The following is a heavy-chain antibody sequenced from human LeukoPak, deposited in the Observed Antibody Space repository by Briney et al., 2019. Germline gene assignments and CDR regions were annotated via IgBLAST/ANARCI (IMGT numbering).Heavy chain of an antibody. CDR2: IYDSGST. CDR3: ARVLRYSSGWYVRSPHANYFDY. D-gene: IGHD6-19*01. V-gene: IGHV4-39*01. CDR1: GGSIRSSYYY. Sequence: SETLSLTCTVSGGSIRSSYYYWGWIRQPPGKGLEWIGSIYDSGSTYYNPSLKSRVTISVDTSKNQFSLKLNSVTAADTAVYYCARVLRYSSGWYVRSPHANYFDYWGQGTLVTVSS. J-gene: IGHJ4*02.